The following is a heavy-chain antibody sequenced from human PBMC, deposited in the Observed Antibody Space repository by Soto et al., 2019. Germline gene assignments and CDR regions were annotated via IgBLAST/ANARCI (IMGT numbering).Heavy chain of an antibody. CDR1: GGSISSSSYY. CDR2: IYYSGST. D-gene: IGHD2-15*01. V-gene: IGHV4-39*01. Sequence: PSETLSLTCTVSGGSISSSSYYWGWIRQPPGKGLEWIGSIYYSGSTYYNPSLKSRVTISVDTSKNQFSLKLSSVTAADTAVYYCARGYPEPDPYYYYYYMDVWGKGTTVTVSS. J-gene: IGHJ6*03. CDR3: ARGYPEPDPYYYYYYMDV.